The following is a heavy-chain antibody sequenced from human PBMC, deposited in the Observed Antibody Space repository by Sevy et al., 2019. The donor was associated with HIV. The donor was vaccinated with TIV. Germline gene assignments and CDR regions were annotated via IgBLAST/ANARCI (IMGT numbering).Heavy chain of an antibody. J-gene: IGHJ4*02. D-gene: IGHD3-10*01. CDR1: GYTLTELS. CDR2: FDPEDGET. V-gene: IGHV1-24*01. CDR3: ARSYGPWIYFDY. Sequence: ATVKVSCKVSGYTLTELSMHWVRQAPGKGLEWMGGFDPEDGETIYTQKFQGRVTMTEDTSTDTAYMELSSLRSEDTAVYYCARSYGPWIYFDYWGQGTLVTVSS.